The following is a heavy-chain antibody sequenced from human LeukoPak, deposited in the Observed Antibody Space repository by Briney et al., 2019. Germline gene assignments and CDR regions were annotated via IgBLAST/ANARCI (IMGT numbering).Heavy chain of an antibody. V-gene: IGHV3-49*04. D-gene: IGHD6-13*01. Sequence: GGSLRLSCTPSGFTFGDYAMSWVRQAPGKGLEWVGFIRSKAYGGTTEYAASVKGRFTISRDDSKSIAYLQMNSLKTEDPAVYYCTREAPYSSSWYPDPIYYYYYMDVWGKGTTVTISS. J-gene: IGHJ6*03. CDR2: IRSKAYGGTT. CDR3: TREAPYSSSWYPDPIYYYYYMDV. CDR1: GFTFGDYA.